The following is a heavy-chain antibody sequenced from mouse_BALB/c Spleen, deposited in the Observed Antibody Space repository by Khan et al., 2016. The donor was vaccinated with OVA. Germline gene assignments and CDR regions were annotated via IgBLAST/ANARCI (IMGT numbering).Heavy chain of an antibody. CDR3: ARGDYYGKYAMDY. CDR2: IYPGNVHT. CDR1: GFTFTNYY. V-gene: IGHV1S56*01. D-gene: IGHD1-1*01. Sequence: QVQLKQSGPELVKPGASVRISCKASGFTFTNYYIHWVKQRPGQGLEWIGWIYPGNVHTNYNKNFKGKATLTEDNSSSTAYMQLSSLTSEDSAVDFCARGDYYGKYAMDYWGQGTSVTVSS. J-gene: IGHJ4*01.